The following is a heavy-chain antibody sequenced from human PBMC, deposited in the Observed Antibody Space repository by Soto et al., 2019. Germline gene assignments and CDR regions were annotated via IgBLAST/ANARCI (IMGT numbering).Heavy chain of an antibody. CDR1: GFTFSSYS. Sequence: XESLRLSCAASGFTFSSYSMSWVRQAPGKGLEWVSGFRTSVDGGTTYYADSVKGRFTISRDNSKDMLFLQMNSLRAEDTAIYYCAKKVNSGPGSQYFDYWGQGTLVTVYS. CDR2: FRTSVDGGTT. J-gene: IGHJ4*02. V-gene: IGHV3-23*01. CDR3: AKKVNSGPGSQYFDY. D-gene: IGHD3-10*01.